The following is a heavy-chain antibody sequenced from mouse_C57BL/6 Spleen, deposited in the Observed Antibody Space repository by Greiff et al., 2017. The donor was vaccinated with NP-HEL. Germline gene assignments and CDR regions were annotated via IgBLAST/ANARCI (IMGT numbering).Heavy chain of an antibody. CDR3: ARSFYDGYYQAWFAY. J-gene: IGHJ3*01. V-gene: IGHV1-76*01. CDR2: IYPGSGNT. D-gene: IGHD2-3*01. CDR1: GYTFTDYY. Sequence: QVHVKQSGAELVRPGASVKLSCKASGYTFTDYYINWVKQRPGQGLEWIARIYPGSGNTYYNEKFKGKATLTAEKSSSTAYMQLSSLTSEDSAVYFCARSFYDGYYQAWFAYWGQGTLVTVSA.